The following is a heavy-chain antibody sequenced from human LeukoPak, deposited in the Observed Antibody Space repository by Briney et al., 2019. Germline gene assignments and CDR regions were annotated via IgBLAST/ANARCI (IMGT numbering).Heavy chain of an antibody. CDR1: GYTFTDYY. CDR2: LNPNSGDT. J-gene: IGHJ4*02. V-gene: IGHV1-2*02. CDR3: ARGRNIEMTTMSGGSDY. Sequence: ASVKVSCKASGYTFTDYYMHWVRQPPGQGLEWMGWLNPNSGDTNYAQKFQGRVSMTRDSSISTAYMDLSDLRSDDTAVYSCARGRNIEMTTMSGGSDYWGQGTLVTVSS. D-gene: IGHD5-24*01.